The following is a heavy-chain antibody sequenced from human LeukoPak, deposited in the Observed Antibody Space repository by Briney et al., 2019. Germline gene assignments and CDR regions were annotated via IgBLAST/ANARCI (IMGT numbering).Heavy chain of an antibody. CDR3: ARHVPRNTTMAPTDAFDI. CDR2: IYYSGST. D-gene: IGHD5-18*01. CDR1: GGSISNYY. V-gene: IGHV4-59*08. J-gene: IGHJ3*02. Sequence: SETLSLTCTVSGGSISNYYWSWIRQPPGKGLEWIGYIYYSGSTKNNPSLKSRVTISVDTSKNQFSLKLSSVTAADTAVYYCARHVPRNTTMAPTDAFDIWGQGTMVTVSS.